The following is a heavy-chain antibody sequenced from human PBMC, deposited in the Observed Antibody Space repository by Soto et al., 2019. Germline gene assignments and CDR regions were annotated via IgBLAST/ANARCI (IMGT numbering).Heavy chain of an antibody. Sequence: WASVKVSCKASENTFIGYYLHWVRQAPGQGLEWMGWISPYSGDTDSAQKFQGRVTLTRDTSTRTVYMELSRLTSDDTAVYYCAWAGQAPIFNHWGQGALVTVSS. CDR2: ISPYSGDT. J-gene: IGHJ4*02. D-gene: IGHD3-3*01. CDR3: AWAGQAPIFNH. CDR1: ENTFIGYY. V-gene: IGHV1-2*02.